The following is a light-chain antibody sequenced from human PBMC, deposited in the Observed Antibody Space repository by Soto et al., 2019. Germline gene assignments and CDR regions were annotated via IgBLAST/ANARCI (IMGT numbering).Light chain of an antibody. Sequence: QSALTQPPSVSGSPGQSVSISCTGTSSDVGTYISVSWYQQPPGTAPNLIIYAVSNRPSGVPDRFSGSKSGNTASLTISGLQAEDEADYYRSLYISRSTSFVFGTGSKFTVL. CDR1: SSDVGTYIS. V-gene: IGLV2-18*01. CDR3: SLYISRSTSFV. J-gene: IGLJ1*01. CDR2: AVS.